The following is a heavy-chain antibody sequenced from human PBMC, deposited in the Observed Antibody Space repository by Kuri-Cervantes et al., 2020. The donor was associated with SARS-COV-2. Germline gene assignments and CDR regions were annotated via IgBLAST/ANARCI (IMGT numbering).Heavy chain of an antibody. Sequence: GESLKISCAASGFTFDDYGMNWVRQAPGKGLEWVSYISSSSSTIYYADSVKGRFTISRDNAKNSLYLQMNSLRAEDTAVYYCARDWAAAGSGDMWYFDLWGRGTLVTVSS. J-gene: IGHJ2*01. CDR1: GFTFDDYG. V-gene: IGHV3-48*01. CDR3: ARDWAAAGSGDMWYFDL. CDR2: ISSSSSTI. D-gene: IGHD6-13*01.